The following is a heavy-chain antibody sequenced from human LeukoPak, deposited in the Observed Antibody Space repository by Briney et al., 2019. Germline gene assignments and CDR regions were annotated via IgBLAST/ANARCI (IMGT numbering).Heavy chain of an antibody. CDR3: ARELRYDNSDSGAF. J-gene: IGHJ3*01. V-gene: IGHV3-53*01. D-gene: IGHD3-22*01. CDR1: GFTVSSNY. Sequence: QPGGSLRLSCAASGFTVSSNYMSWVRQAPGKGLEWVSVIYSGGSTYYADSVKGRFTISRDNSKNTLYLQMNSLRAEDTALYYCARELRYDNSDSGAFWGQGTVVTVSS. CDR2: IYSGGST.